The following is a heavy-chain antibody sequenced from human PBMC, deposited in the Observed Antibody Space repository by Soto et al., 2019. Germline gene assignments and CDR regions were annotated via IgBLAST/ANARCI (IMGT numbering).Heavy chain of an antibody. CDR3: ARADIVVVVAAYYGMDV. D-gene: IGHD2-15*01. Sequence: GGSLRLSCAVSGFTVSSYWMHWVRQAPGKGLVWVSRINSDGSSTSYADSVKGRFTISRDNAKNTLYLQMNSLRAEDTAVYYCARADIVVVVAAYYGMDVWGQGTTVTVSS. CDR2: INSDGSST. J-gene: IGHJ6*02. CDR1: GFTVSSYW. V-gene: IGHV3-74*01.